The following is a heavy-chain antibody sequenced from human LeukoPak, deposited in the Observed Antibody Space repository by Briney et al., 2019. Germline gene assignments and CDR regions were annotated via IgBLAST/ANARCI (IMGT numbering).Heavy chain of an antibody. Sequence: PGGSLRLSCAASGFTVSSNYMSWVRQAPGKGLEWVSVIYSGGSTYYADSVKGRFTISRHNSKNTLYLQMNSLRAEDTAVYYCAKSPQIAVAGHFDYWGQGTLVTVSS. V-gene: IGHV3-53*04. CDR3: AKSPQIAVAGHFDY. CDR1: GFTVSSNY. D-gene: IGHD6-19*01. J-gene: IGHJ4*02. CDR2: IYSGGST.